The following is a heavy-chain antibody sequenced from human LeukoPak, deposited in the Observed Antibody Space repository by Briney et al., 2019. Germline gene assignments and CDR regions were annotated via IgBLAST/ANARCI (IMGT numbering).Heavy chain of an antibody. CDR2: LYYSGST. CDR1: GGSISSSSYY. CDR3: ARFDY. Sequence: SETLSLTCTVSGGSISSSSYYRGWIRQPPGKGLEWIGSLYYSGSTYYNPSLKSRVTISVDTSENQFSLKLSSVTAADTAVYYCARFDYWGQGTLVTVSS. J-gene: IGHJ4*02. V-gene: IGHV4-39*01.